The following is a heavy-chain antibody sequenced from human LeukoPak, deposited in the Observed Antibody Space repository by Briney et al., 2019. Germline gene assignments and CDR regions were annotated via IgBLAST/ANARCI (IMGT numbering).Heavy chain of an antibody. CDR3: AKFPPRQITMKVD. J-gene: IGHJ4*02. V-gene: IGHV3-23*01. CDR1: GFTFSSYA. Sequence: GGSLRLPCAASGFTFSSYAMSWVRQAPGKGLEWVSSISGSGDSTYYADSVKGRFTISRDNSKNTLYLQMNSLRAEDTALYYCAKFPPRQITMKVDWGQGTLVTVSS. D-gene: IGHD3-22*01. CDR2: ISGSGDST.